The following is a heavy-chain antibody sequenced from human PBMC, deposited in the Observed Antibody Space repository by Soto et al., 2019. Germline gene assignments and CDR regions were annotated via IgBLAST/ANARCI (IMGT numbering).Heavy chain of an antibody. Sequence: QVQLVQSGAEVKKPGASVKVSCKASGYTFTSYAMHWVRQAPGQRLEWMGGINAGNGNTKYSQKFQGRVTITRDTSEGTAYKKMSSHRCEDTAVYYCARVASLYRHIDLWSRGTVAT. CDR2: INAGNGNT. CDR1: GYTFTSYA. CDR3: ARVASLYRHIDL. D-gene: IGHD2-21*01. J-gene: IGHJ2*01. V-gene: IGHV1-3*01.